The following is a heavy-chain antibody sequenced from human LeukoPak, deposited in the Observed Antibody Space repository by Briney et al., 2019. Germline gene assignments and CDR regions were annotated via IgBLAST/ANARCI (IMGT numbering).Heavy chain of an antibody. CDR3: AIVVVAATPPFDY. CDR1: GFTFSGYP. V-gene: IGHV3-30-3*01. Sequence: GGSLRLSCAASGFTFSGYPIHWVRQAPGKGLEWVAVISYDGSNKYYADSVKGRFTISRDNSKNTLYLQMNSLRAEDTAVYYCAIVVVAATPPFDYWGQGTLVTVSS. D-gene: IGHD2-15*01. J-gene: IGHJ4*02. CDR2: ISYDGSNK.